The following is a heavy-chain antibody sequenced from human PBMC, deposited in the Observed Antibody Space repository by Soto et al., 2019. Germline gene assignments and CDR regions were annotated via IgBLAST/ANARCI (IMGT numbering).Heavy chain of an antibody. CDR2: IYPGDSDT. J-gene: IGHJ5*02. V-gene: IGHV5-51*01. CDR3: ARGRYSYGYLSWFDP. CDR1: GDSFTSYW. D-gene: IGHD5-18*01. Sequence: GESLKISCEGSGDSFTSYWIGWVRQMPGKGLEWMGIIYPGDSDTRYSPSFQGQVTISADKSISTAYLQWSSLKASDTAMYYCARGRYSYGYLSWFDPWGQGTQVTGSS.